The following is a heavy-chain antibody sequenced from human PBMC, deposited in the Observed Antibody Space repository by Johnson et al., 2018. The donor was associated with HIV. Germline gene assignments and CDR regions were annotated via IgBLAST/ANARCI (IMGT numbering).Heavy chain of an antibody. CDR3: ARVAVLWFRDTNAFDI. CDR1: GFTFSSYA. Sequence: QVQLVESGGGVVQPGMSLRLSCAASGFTFSSYAMHWVRQAPGKGLEWVAVISYDGSNKYYADSVKGRFTISRDNSKNTLYLQMNSLRAEDTAVYYCARVAVLWFRDTNAFDIWGQGTMVTVSS. CDR2: ISYDGSNK. J-gene: IGHJ3*02. D-gene: IGHD3-10*01. V-gene: IGHV3-30*04.